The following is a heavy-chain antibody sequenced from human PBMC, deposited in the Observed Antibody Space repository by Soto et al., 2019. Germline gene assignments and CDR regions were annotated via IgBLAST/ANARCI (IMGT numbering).Heavy chain of an antibody. V-gene: IGHV3-48*01. CDR1: GFTFSTYD. J-gene: IGHJ5*02. CDR3: ARRELRYFDRLEP. Sequence: EVQLVESGGGLVQPGGSLRLSCVASGFTFSTYDMNWVRQAPGKGLEWVSHISSSSSNINYADSVKGRFTISRDNAKNSLYLQMNSLRAEDTAVYYCARRELRYFDRLEPWGRGTLVTVSS. D-gene: IGHD3-9*01. CDR2: ISSSSSNI.